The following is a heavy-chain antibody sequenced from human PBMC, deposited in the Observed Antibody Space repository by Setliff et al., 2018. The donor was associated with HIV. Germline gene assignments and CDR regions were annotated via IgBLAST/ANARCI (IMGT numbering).Heavy chain of an antibody. V-gene: IGHV1-18*01. D-gene: IGHD4-17*01. CDR2: ISAFDGNT. J-gene: IGHJ4*02. CDR3: ATFDYGHSLGKIDY. Sequence: ASVKVSCKASGYTFTSYRISWVRQAPGQGLEWMGWISAFDGNTNFEQKLQDRITMTTDTSTSTAYMELRSLRSDDTAMYFCATFDYGHSLGKIDYWGQGTLVTVSS. CDR1: GYTFTSYR.